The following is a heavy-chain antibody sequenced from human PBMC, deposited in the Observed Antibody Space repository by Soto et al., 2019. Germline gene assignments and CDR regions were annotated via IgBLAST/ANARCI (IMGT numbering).Heavy chain of an antibody. CDR3: AHSIEMITFGGVIGYFDY. J-gene: IGHJ4*02. CDR1: GFSLSTSGVG. Sequence: QITLKESGPTLVKPTQTLTLTCTFSGFSLSTSGVGVGWIRQPPGKALEWLALIYWDDDKRYSPSLKSRLTITKDTSKNQVVLTMTNMDPVDTATYYCAHSIEMITFGGVIGYFDYWGQGTLVTVSS. V-gene: IGHV2-5*02. D-gene: IGHD3-16*02. CDR2: IYWDDDK.